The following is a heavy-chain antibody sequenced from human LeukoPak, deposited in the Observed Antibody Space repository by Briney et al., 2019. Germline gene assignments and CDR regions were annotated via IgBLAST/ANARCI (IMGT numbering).Heavy chain of an antibody. CDR2: INTNTGNP. CDR1: GYTFTSYA. J-gene: IGHJ4*02. V-gene: IGHV7-4-1*02. Sequence: ASVKVSCKASGYTFTSYAMNWVRQAPGQGLEWMGWINTNTGNPTYAQGFTGRFVFSLDTSVSTAYLQISSLKAEDTAVYYCAKDEPTYSSGWSLFDYWGQGTLVTVSS. D-gene: IGHD6-19*01. CDR3: AKDEPTYSSGWSLFDY.